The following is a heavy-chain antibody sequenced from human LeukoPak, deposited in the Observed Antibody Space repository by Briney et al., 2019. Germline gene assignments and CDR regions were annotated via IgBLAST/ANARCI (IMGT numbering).Heavy chain of an antibody. Sequence: GGSLRLSCAASGFTFSSYGMHWVRQAPGKGLEGVAVISYDGSNKYYAHSVKARFTISRDNSKNTLYLQMNSLRAEDTAVYYCAKGRMGRNHHFDYWGQGTLVTVSS. CDR1: GFTFSSYG. J-gene: IGHJ4*02. CDR3: AKGRMGRNHHFDY. D-gene: IGHD2-15*01. V-gene: IGHV3-30*18. CDR2: ISYDGSNK.